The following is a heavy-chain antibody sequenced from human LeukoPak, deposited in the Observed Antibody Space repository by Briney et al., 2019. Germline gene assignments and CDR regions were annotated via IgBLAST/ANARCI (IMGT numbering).Heavy chain of an antibody. CDR1: GFTFSRYG. CDR3: ARDLSGVTGYTYGRGIDY. V-gene: IGHV3-30*02. CDR2: IRYDGSNK. D-gene: IGHD5-18*01. J-gene: IGHJ4*02. Sequence: GGSLRLSCAASGFTFSRYGMHWVRQAPGQGLEWVAFIRYDGSNKYYAHSVKGRFTISRDNSKNTLYLQMNSLRAEDTAVYYCARDLSGVTGYTYGRGIDYWGQGTLVTVSS.